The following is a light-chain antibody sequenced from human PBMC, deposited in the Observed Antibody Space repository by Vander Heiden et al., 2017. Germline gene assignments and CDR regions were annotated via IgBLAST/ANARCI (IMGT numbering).Light chain of an antibody. CDR3: AAWDDSLSGRV. V-gene: IGLV1-47*01. CDR2: RNN. CDR1: SSNIGSNY. Sequence: QSVLTQPPSASGTPGQRGTISCSGSSSNIGSNYVYWYQQLPGTAPKLLIYRNNQRPSGVPDRFSGSKSGTSASLAISGLRSEDEADYYCAAWDDSLSGRVLGGGTKLTVL. J-gene: IGLJ3*02.